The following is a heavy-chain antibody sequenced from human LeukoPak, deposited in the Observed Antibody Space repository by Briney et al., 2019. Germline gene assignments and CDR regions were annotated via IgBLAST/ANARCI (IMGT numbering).Heavy chain of an antibody. V-gene: IGHV3-30-3*01. CDR3: ARNTEMKYWFDP. CDR1: GFTFRSHA. Sequence: GSLRLSCEASGFTFRSHAMHWIRQAPGKWLEWVAFISYDGSRKDYADSVKGRFTNSRDNPKNTLYLHLDSLRAEDTAVYYCARNTEMKYWFDPWGQGSLVTVSS. J-gene: IGHJ5*02. CDR2: ISYDGSRK.